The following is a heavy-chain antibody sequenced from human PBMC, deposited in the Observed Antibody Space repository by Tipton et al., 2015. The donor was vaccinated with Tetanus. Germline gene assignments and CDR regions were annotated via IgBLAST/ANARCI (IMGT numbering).Heavy chain of an antibody. CDR2: INHSGST. Sequence: TLSLTCAVYGGSFSGYYWSWIRQPPGKGLEWIGEINHSGSTNYNPSLKSRVTISVDTSKNQFSLKLSSVTAADTAVYYCARASPLKVRGLDYWGQGTLVTVSS. D-gene: IGHD3-10*01. V-gene: IGHV4-34*01. CDR1: GGSFSGYY. J-gene: IGHJ4*02. CDR3: ARASPLKVRGLDY.